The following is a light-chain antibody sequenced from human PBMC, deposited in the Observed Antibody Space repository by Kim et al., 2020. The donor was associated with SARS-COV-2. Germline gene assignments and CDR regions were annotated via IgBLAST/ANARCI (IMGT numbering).Light chain of an antibody. CDR1: QSISTY. J-gene: IGKJ4*01. V-gene: IGKV1-39*01. CDR3: QQSHTAPLLT. Sequence: DIQMTQSPSSLAVSVGDRVTIACRAGQSISTYLNWYQQKPGKAPKLLIYAASTLQSGVPSRFSGSGSGTDFTLTISSLQPEDFATYYCQQSHTAPLLTFGGGTKLEI. CDR2: AAS.